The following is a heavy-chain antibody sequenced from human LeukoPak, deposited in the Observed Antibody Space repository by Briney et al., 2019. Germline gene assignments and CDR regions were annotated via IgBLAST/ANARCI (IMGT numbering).Heavy chain of an antibody. CDR2: ISGSGGST. CDR1: GFTFSSYA. V-gene: IGHV3-23*01. CDR3: AKDRGSYFDY. J-gene: IGHJ4*02. Sequence: VQPGGPLRLSCAASGFTFSSYAMSWVREAPGKGLEWVSAISGSGGSTYYADSVKGRFTISRDNSKNTLYLQMNCLRAEDTAVYYCAKDRGSYFDYWGQGTLVTVSS. D-gene: IGHD1-26*01.